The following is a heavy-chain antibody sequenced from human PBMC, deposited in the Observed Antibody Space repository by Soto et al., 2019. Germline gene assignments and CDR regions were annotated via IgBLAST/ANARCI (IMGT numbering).Heavy chain of an antibody. CDR3: ARDGSGGGGWSYYYMDV. D-gene: IGHD3-10*01. J-gene: IGHJ6*03. V-gene: IGHV4-39*02. Sequence: PSETLSLTCTVSGGSISSSSYYWGWIRQPPGRGLEWIGSIYYSGSTYYNPSLKSRVTISVDTSKNQFSLKLSSVTAADTAVYYCARDGSGGGGWSYYYMDVWGKGTTVTVSS. CDR1: GGSISSSSYY. CDR2: IYYSGST.